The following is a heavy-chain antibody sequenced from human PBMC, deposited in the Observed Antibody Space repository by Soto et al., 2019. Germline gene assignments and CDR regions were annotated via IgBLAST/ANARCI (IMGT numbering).Heavy chain of an antibody. D-gene: IGHD3-16*01. Sequence: PSETLSLTCTVSGGSIRSYYWSGIRQPPGKGLEWIGYIYYSGSTNYNPSLKSRVTISVDTSKNQFSLKLSSVTAADTAVYYCARAGDEEGGFDYWGQGTLVTVSS. CDR3: ARAGDEEGGFDY. J-gene: IGHJ4*02. CDR1: GGSIRSYY. V-gene: IGHV4-59*01. CDR2: IYYSGST.